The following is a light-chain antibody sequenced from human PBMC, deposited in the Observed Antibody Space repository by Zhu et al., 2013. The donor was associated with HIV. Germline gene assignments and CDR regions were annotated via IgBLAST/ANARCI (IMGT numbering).Light chain of an antibody. CDR3: QQFYTSPVT. V-gene: IGKV4-1*01. CDR1: QSVLYSSNNKNY. CDR2: WAS. J-gene: IGKJ4*01. Sequence: DIVMTQSPDSLAVSLGERATINCKSSQSVLYSSNNKNYLAWYQQKAGQPPKLIIYWASTRESGVPDRFSGSGSGTLFTLTISSLQAEDVAVYYCQQFYTSPVTFGGGTRVEIQ.